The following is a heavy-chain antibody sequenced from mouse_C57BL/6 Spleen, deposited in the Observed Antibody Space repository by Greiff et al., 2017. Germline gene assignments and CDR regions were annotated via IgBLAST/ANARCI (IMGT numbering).Heavy chain of an antibody. CDR2: IYPGSGST. CDR3: ASYYYSYAMDY. V-gene: IGHV1-55*01. Sequence: VQLQQPGAELVKPGASVKMSCKASGYTFTSYWITWVKQRPGQGLEWIGDIYPGSGSTNYNEKFKSKATLTVDTASSTAYMQLSSLTSEDSAVYYCASYYYSYAMDYWGQGTSVTVSS. D-gene: IGHD1-1*01. J-gene: IGHJ4*01. CDR1: GYTFTSYW.